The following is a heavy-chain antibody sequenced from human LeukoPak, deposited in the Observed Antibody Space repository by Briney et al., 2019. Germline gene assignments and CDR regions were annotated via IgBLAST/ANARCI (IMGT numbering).Heavy chain of an antibody. Sequence: GGSLRLSCAASGFTFISYVMECVRQAPGKGLEYVSGISSNGGSTYYAGSVKGRFTISRDNSKTTLDLQMGSLRAEDMAVYYCVRRPGYSYDYWGQGTLVSVSS. V-gene: IGHV3-64*02. CDR3: VRRPGYSYDY. J-gene: IGHJ4*02. CDR1: GFTFISYV. CDR2: ISSNGGST. D-gene: IGHD5-18*01.